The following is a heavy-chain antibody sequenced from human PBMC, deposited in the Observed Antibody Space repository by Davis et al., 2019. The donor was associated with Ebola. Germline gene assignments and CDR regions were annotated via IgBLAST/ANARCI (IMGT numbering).Heavy chain of an antibody. Sequence: PGGSLRLSCAASGFTFSVYDMYWVRQAPGKGLESVARISYDGGTTHYADSVEGRFSVSRDDSTVFLQMNSVRPDDTAVYYCATAVVSAAAHLGPYTSYGLDVWGQGTKVIVSS. D-gene: IGHD2-2*01. V-gene: IGHV3-30-3*01. J-gene: IGHJ6*02. CDR3: ATAVVSAAAHLGPYTSYGLDV. CDR2: ISYDGGTT. CDR1: GFTFSVYD.